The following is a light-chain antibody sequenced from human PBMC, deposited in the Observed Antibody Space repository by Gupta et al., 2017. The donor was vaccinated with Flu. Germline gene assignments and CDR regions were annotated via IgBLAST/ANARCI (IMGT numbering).Light chain of an antibody. V-gene: IGKV1-39*01. Sequence: DIQVTQSPSSPSASIGDRVTITCRASQNIGNYLNWYQQKPGKAPRLLIYTSSTLQSGVTSTCSGSGDGTKVNITIISRHQEDLETYYCQERYSHRPLWTFGQGTQVDI. CDR3: QERYSHRPLWT. CDR1: QNIGNY. CDR2: TSS. J-gene: IGKJ1*01.